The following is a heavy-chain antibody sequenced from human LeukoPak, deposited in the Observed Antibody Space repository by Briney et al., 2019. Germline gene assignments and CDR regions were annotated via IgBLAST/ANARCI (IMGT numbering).Heavy chain of an antibody. Sequence: SETLSLTCAVYGGSFSGYYWSWIRQPPGKGVEWIGEINHSGSTNYNPSLKSRVTISVDTSKNQFSLKLSSVTAADTAVYYCARGPFHYYDSSGYYSHAFDIWGQGTMVTVSS. D-gene: IGHD3-22*01. CDR2: INHSGST. J-gene: IGHJ3*02. CDR1: GGSFSGYY. V-gene: IGHV4-34*01. CDR3: ARGPFHYYDSSGYYSHAFDI.